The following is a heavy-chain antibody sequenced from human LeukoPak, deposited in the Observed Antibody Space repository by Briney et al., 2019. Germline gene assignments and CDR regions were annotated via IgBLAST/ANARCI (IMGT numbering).Heavy chain of an antibody. CDR3: ARGQRLGYYYYYMDV. CDR1: GGSISSYY. Sequence: SETLSLTCTVSGGSISSYYWSWIRQPAGKGLEWIGRIYTSGSTNYNPSLKSRVTISVDTSKNQFSLKLRSVTAADTAVYYCARGQRLGYYYYYMDVWGKGTTVTVSS. CDR2: IYTSGST. V-gene: IGHV4-4*07. J-gene: IGHJ6*03. D-gene: IGHD7-27*01.